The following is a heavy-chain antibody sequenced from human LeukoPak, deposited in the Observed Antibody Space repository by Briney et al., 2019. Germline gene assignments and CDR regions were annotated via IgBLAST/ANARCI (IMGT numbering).Heavy chain of an antibody. CDR1: GGSISSSSYY. J-gene: IGHJ4*02. V-gene: IGHV4-39*01. Sequence: SETLSLTCTVSGGSISSSSYYWGWIRQPPGKGLEWIGSIYYSGSTYYNPSLKSRVTISVDTSKNQFSLKLSSVTAADTAVYYCARIVYCSGASCYQTGFFFDYWGQGTLVTVSS. CDR3: ARIVYCSGASCYQTGFFFDY. CDR2: IYYSGST. D-gene: IGHD2-15*01.